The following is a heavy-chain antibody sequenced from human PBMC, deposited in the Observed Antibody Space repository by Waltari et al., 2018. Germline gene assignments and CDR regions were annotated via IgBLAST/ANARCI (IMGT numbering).Heavy chain of an antibody. J-gene: IGHJ6*02. V-gene: IGHV4-34*01. CDR3: ASRTRPGYSSSWYADYYYYGMDV. D-gene: IGHD6-13*01. Sequence: QVQLQQWGAGLLKPSETLSLTCAVYGGSFSGYYWSWIRQPPGKGLEWIGEINHSGSTNYNPSLKGLVTISVDTSKNQFSLKLSAGTAADTAVYYCASRTRPGYSSSWYADYYYYGMDVWGQGTTVTVSS. CDR2: INHSGST. CDR1: GGSFSGYY.